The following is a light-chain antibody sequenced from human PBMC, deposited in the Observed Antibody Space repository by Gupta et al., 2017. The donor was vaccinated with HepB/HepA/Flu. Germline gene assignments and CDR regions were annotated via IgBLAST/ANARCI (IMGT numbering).Light chain of an antibody. CDR3: SSYTGSSKV. CDR1: SSDVGGYNY. Sequence: QSALTQPAPVSGSPGQPHTIPSTGPSSDVGGYNYVSWYQQHPGKAPKLMIYDVSNRPSGVSNRFSGSKSGNTASLTISGLQAEDEADYYCSSYTGSSKVFGGGTKLTVL. V-gene: IGLV2-14*03. CDR2: DVS. J-gene: IGLJ3*02.